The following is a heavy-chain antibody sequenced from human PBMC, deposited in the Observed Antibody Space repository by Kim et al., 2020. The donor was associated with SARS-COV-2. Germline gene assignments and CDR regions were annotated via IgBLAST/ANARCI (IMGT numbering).Heavy chain of an antibody. CDR1: GFTFSSYA. CDR3: ERYGRNYGAVL. V-gene: IGHV3-64D*06. D-gene: IGHD1-7*01. J-gene: IGHJ4*02. Sequence: GGSLRLSCAGSGFTFSSYAIHWVRQAPGKGLEYVSAITRSGGGSFYADSVEGRFTISRDNSKNTLYLQMNSLRLEDTSVHYCERYGRNYGAVLWGQGTMVIVSS. CDR2: ITRSGGGS.